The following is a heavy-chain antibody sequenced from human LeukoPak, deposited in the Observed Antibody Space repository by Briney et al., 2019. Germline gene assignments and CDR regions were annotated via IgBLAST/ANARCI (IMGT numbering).Heavy chain of an antibody. V-gene: IGHV1-46*01. CDR3: ARDLGAAYAPFQH. CDR2: INPSGGST. Sequence: ASVKVSCKASGCTFTSYYMHWVRQAPGQGLEWMGIINPSGGSTSYAQKFQGRVTMTRDTSTSTVYMELSSLRSEDTAVYYCARDLGAAYAPFQHWGQGTLVTVSS. CDR1: GCTFTSYY. D-gene: IGHD3-16*01. J-gene: IGHJ1*01.